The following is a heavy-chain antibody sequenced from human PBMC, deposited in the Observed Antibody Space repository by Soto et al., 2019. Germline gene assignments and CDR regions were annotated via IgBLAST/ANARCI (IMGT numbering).Heavy chain of an antibody. CDR2: INPIRGVA. Sequence: GASVKVSCKASGYTFTGYYMHWVRQAPGQGLEWMGRINPIRGVANYAQKFQGRVTMTADKSTSTAYMELSSLRSEDTAVYYCARDMVTTVTTSGNAFDIWGQGTMVTVSS. J-gene: IGHJ3*02. D-gene: IGHD4-17*01. V-gene: IGHV1-2*02. CDR3: ARDMVTTVTTSGNAFDI. CDR1: GYTFTGYY.